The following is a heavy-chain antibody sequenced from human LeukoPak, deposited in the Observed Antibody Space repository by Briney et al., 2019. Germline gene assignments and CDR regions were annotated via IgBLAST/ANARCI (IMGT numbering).Heavy chain of an antibody. D-gene: IGHD3-22*01. Sequence: PGGSLRLSCAASGFTFSSYAMHWVRQAPGKGLEWVAVISYDGSNKYYADSVKGRFTISRDNSKNTLYLQMNSLRAEDTAVYYCARGATYYYDSSGYYYPALDAFDIWGQGTMVTVSS. J-gene: IGHJ3*02. CDR1: GFTFSSYA. CDR3: ARGATYYYDSSGYYYPALDAFDI. V-gene: IGHV3-30-3*01. CDR2: ISYDGSNK.